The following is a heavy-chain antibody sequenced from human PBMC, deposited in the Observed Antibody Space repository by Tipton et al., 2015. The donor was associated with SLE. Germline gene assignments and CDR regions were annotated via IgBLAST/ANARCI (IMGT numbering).Heavy chain of an antibody. D-gene: IGHD3-10*01. V-gene: IGHV3-21*01. CDR2: ISSSSSYI. CDR1: GFTFSSYS. CDR3: ARDNPRGDYYGMDV. Sequence: SLRLSCAASGFTFSSYSMNWVRQAPGKGLEWVSSISSSSSYIYYADSVKGRFTISRDNAKNSLYLQMNSLRAEDTAVYYCARDNPRGDYYGMDVWGQGTTVTVSS. J-gene: IGHJ6*02.